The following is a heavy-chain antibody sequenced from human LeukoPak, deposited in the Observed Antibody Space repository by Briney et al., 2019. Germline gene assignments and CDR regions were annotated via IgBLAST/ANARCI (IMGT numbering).Heavy chain of an antibody. Sequence: GGSLRLSCAASGFTFNTYWMNWVRQAPGKGLEWVANIKQDGSDKYYVESVRGRFTISKDNAKNSLYLQMDSLRAGDTAVYFCARGNWWVGAAQYCDYWGRGTLVTVSS. CDR1: GFTFNTYW. J-gene: IGHJ4*02. CDR2: IKQDGSDK. CDR3: ARGNWWVGAAQYCDY. D-gene: IGHD2-8*02. V-gene: IGHV3-7*01.